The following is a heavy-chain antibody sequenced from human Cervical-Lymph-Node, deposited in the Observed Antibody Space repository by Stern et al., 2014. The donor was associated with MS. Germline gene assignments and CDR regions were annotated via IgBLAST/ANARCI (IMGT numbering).Heavy chain of an antibody. Sequence: VQLEESGPEVKKPGASVKVSCKASGYTFTSYGINWVRQATGQGLEWMGMMNPYSGNAGYAPKYQGRVTMTRDTSTSTAYMVLASLRTEDTAVFYCARGRELLSLDYWGQGTLVTVSS. D-gene: IGHD1-26*01. CDR3: ARGRELLSLDY. V-gene: IGHV1-8*01. CDR1: GYTFTSYG. CDR2: MNPYSGNA. J-gene: IGHJ4*02.